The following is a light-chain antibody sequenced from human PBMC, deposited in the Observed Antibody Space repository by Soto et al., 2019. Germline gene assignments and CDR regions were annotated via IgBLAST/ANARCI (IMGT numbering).Light chain of an antibody. V-gene: IGKV3-20*01. CDR3: QQYGNSPT. CDR1: QSVSSSY. Sequence: EIVLTQSPGTLSLTPGERATLSCRASQSVSSSYLAWYQQKPGQAPRLLIYGASSRATGIPDRFSGGGSGTDFPRSISRLEPDDFAVYYCQQYGNSPTFGGGTKVEIK. CDR2: GAS. J-gene: IGKJ4*01.